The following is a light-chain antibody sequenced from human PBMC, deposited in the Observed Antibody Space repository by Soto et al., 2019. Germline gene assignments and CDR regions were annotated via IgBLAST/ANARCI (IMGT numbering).Light chain of an antibody. J-gene: IGKJ4*01. CDR1: QSVSSN. CDR3: QQRNDWVN. Sequence: EIVMTQSPATLSVSPVERAKLYFRASQSVSSNLAWYQQKPGQAPRLLIYDASNRATGIPARFSGSGSGTDFILTISSLEPEDSGVYYCQQRNDWVNCGGGTKGDIK. V-gene: IGKV3-11*01. CDR2: DAS.